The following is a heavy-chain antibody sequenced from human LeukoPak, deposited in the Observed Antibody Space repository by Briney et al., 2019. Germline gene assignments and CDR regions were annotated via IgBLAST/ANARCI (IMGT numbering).Heavy chain of an antibody. CDR3: AKDSSGFYYYYMDV. V-gene: IGHV3-23*01. CDR2: ISGSGVIT. Sequence: GGSLRLSCAASGFTFSSYAMSWVRQAPGKGLEWFSAISGSGVITYYADSVKGRFTISRDNSTQTLSLQMNSLRAEDTAVYYCAKDSSGFYYYYMDVWGKGTTVTVSS. D-gene: IGHD6-19*01. CDR1: GFTFSSYA. J-gene: IGHJ6*03.